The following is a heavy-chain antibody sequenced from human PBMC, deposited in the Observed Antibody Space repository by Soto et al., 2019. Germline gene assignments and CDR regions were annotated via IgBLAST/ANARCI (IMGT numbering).Heavy chain of an antibody. V-gene: IGHV1-69*01. CDR2: MIPIFGAP. Sequence: QVQLVQSGAEGKKPGSSVKVSCKASGYSFNTYAISWVRQAPGRGLEWMGGMIPIFGAPNYAQKFQGRVTMTADESAVTVYMDVFSLTSDDAAVYYSESVGLDVKEKNLPPYYFDYWGQGTLVNVSS. J-gene: IGHJ4*02. D-gene: IGHD3-3*01. CDR1: GYSFNTYA. CDR3: ESVGLDVKEKNLPPYYFDY.